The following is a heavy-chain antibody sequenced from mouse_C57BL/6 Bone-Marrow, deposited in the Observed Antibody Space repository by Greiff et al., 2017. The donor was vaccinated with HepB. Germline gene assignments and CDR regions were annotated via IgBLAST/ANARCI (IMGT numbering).Heavy chain of an antibody. V-gene: IGHV1-81*01. CDR1: GYTFTSYG. D-gene: IGHD2-3*01. CDR3: ARYPDGYYVGYFDY. Sequence: QVQLKESGAELARPGASVKLSCKASGYTFTSYGISWVKQRTGQGLEWIGEIYPRSGNTYYNEKFKGKATLTADKSSSTAYMELRSLTSEDSAVYFCARYPDGYYVGYFDYWGQGTTLTVSS. CDR2: IYPRSGNT. J-gene: IGHJ2*01.